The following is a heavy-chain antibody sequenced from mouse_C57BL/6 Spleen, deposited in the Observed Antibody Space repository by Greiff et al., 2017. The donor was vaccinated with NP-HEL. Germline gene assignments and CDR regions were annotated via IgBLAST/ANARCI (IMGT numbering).Heavy chain of an antibody. Sequence: QVQLKQPGAELVMPGASVKLSCKASGYTFTSYWMHWVKQRPGQGLEWIGEIDPSDSYTNYNQKFKGKSTLTVDKSSSTAYMQLSSLTSEDSAVYYCARARRRGYAMDYWGQGTSVTVSS. CDR1: GYTFTSYW. CDR3: ARARRRGYAMDY. D-gene: IGHD2-12*01. CDR2: IDPSDSYT. J-gene: IGHJ4*01. V-gene: IGHV1-69*01.